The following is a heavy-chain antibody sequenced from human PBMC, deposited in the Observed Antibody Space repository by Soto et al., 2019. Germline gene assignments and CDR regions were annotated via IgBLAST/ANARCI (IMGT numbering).Heavy chain of an antibody. CDR1: NGSISSPFYY. V-gene: IGHV4-39*02. Sequence: QLHLQESGPGLVNPAETLSLTCTVSNGSISSPFYYWGWIRQPPGQGLQWIGSIYYSGSTYYDPSLKSRVTLSVDTSRNRFSLRLNSVTAADTAVYYCASLLFRPLYYYHVDVWAEGPRSPSP. CDR3: ASLLFRPLYYYHVDV. D-gene: IGHD3-10*01. CDR2: IYYSGST. J-gene: IGHJ6*03.